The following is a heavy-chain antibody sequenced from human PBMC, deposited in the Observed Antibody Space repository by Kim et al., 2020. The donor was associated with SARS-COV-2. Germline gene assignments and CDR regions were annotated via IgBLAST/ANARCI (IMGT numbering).Heavy chain of an antibody. D-gene: IGHD4-17*01. CDR2: ISGGGGST. J-gene: IGHJ4*02. V-gene: IGHV3-23*01. CDR3: ARSTADSRFQIDY. Sequence: GGSLRLSCAASGFTFSSYAMSWVRQAPGKGLEWVSAISGGGGSTYYADSVKGRFTISRDNSKNTLYLQMNSLRAEDTAVYYCARSTADSRFQIDYWGQGTLVTVSS. CDR1: GFTFSSYA.